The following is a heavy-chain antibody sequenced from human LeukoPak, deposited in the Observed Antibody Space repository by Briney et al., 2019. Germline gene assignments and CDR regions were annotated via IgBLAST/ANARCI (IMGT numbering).Heavy chain of an antibody. CDR1: GFTSSSYA. V-gene: IGHV3-23*01. J-gene: IGHJ4*02. CDR2: ISASGGIT. CDR3: AKFGSRYYYDSSGYYFDY. Sequence: GGSLRLSCAASGFTSSSYAMSWVRQAPGKGLEWVSAISASGGITYYADSVKGRFTISRDNSKNTLYLQMNSLRAEDTAVYYCAKFGSRYYYDSSGYYFDYWGQGTLVTVSS. D-gene: IGHD3-22*01.